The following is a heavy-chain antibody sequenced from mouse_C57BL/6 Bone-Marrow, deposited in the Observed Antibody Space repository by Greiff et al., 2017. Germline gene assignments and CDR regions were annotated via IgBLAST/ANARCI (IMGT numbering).Heavy chain of an antibody. CDR3: AADYYGSCRFAY. CDR1: GYTFTSYG. CDR2: IYPRSGNT. D-gene: IGHD1-1*01. V-gene: IGHV1-81*01. Sequence: QVQLQQSGAELARPGASVKLSCKASGYTFTSYGISWVKQRTGQGLEWIGEIYPRSGNTYYNEKFKGKATLTADKSSSTAYMELRSLTSADSAVYFCAADYYGSCRFAYWGQGTLVTVSA. J-gene: IGHJ3*01.